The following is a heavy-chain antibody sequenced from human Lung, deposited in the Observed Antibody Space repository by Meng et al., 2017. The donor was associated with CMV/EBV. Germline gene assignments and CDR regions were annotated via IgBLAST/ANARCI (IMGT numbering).Heavy chain of an antibody. J-gene: IGHJ6*02. V-gene: IGHV3-53*01. D-gene: IGHD5-12*01. CDR2: IYSGGST. CDR3: ARAMVATYYGMDV. CDR1: GFTVSSNY. Sequence: ESLKISCAASGFTVSSNYMSWVRQAPGKGLEWVSVIYSGGSTYYADSVKGRFTISRDNSKNTLYLQMNSLRAEDTAVYYCARAMVATYYGMDVWGQGTTVTVSS.